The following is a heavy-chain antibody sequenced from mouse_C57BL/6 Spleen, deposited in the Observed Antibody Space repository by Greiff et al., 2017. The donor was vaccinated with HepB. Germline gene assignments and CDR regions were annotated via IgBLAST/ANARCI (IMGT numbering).Heavy chain of an antibody. D-gene: IGHD3-2*02. CDR1: GYSITSGYY. Sequence: EVQLVESGPGLVKPSQSLSLTCSVTGYSITSGYYWNWIRQFPGNKLEWMGYISYDGSNNYNPSLKNRISITRDTSKNQFFLKLNSVTTEDTATYYCAREDSSGGFDYWGQGTTLTVSS. CDR2: ISYDGSN. V-gene: IGHV3-6*01. CDR3: AREDSSGGFDY. J-gene: IGHJ2*01.